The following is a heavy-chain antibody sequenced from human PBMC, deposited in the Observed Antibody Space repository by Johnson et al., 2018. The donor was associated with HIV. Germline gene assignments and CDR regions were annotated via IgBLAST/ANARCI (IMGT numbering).Heavy chain of an antibody. V-gene: IGHV3-11*04. J-gene: IGHJ3*02. D-gene: IGHD3-9*01. CDR1: GLTFSDYD. CDR3: AKDIRLVSAYYDILSGTSFDAFDI. CDR2: ISSSGSTI. Sequence: QVQLLESGGGLVKPGGSLRLSCAASGLTFSDYDMSWIRQAPGKGLEWVSYISSSGSTIYYADSVEGRFTISRDNAKNSLYLQMNSLRVEDTAVYYCAKDIRLVSAYYDILSGTSFDAFDIWGQGTMVTVSS.